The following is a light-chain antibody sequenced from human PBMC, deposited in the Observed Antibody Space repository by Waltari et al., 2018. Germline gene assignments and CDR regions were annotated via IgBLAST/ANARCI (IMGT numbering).Light chain of an antibody. J-gene: IGLJ3*02. CDR3: MIWHNSAWV. CDR1: NSNIATNY. Sequence: QSVLTQPPSASGTPGQTVTISCSGSNSNIATNYVCWYQQVPGTAPNLLLYRNNQRPSGVPDRFSGSKAGTSASLAISGLRSEDEADYYCMIWHNSAWVFGGGTKLTVL. V-gene: IGLV1-47*01. CDR2: RNN.